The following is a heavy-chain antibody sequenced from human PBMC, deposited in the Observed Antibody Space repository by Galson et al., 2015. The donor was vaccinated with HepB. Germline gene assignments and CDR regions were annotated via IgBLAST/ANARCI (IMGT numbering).Heavy chain of an antibody. CDR2: ISGSGGST. D-gene: IGHD3-22*01. CDR1: GFTFSTYA. V-gene: IGHV3-23*01. J-gene: IGHJ4*02. Sequence: SLRLSCAASGFTFSTYAMSWVRQAPGKGLEWVSAISGSGGSTYYADSVKGRFTISRDNSKNTLFLQMNSLRGQDTAVYYCAKGHSSGYYDYFDYWGQGTLVTVSS. CDR3: AKGHSSGYYDYFDY.